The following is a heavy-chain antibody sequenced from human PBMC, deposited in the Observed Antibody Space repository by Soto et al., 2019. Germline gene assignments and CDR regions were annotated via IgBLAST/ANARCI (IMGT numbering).Heavy chain of an antibody. CDR3: ARDVLVISAH. Sequence: GVSLILSCAASGFTFSSHWMHWVRQAPGKGLMWVARIKTDGSIISYADSVKGRFTISRDNAKNTLYLQMNSLRVEDTAMYYCARDVLVISAHWGRGTLVTVSS. CDR1: GFTFSSHW. D-gene: IGHD6-13*01. V-gene: IGHV3-74*01. J-gene: IGHJ4*02. CDR2: IKTDGSII.